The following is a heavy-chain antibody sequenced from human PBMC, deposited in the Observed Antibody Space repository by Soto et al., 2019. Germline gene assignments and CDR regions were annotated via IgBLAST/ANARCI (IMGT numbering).Heavy chain of an antibody. CDR3: AIDLNLGSFDY. Sequence: GGSLRLSCAASGFTFSSYSMNWVRQAPGKGLEWVSYISSSRSSIYYADSVKGRFTISRDNAKNSLYLQMNSLRAEDTAVYYCAIDLNLGSFDYWGQGTLVTVSS. CDR1: GFTFSSYS. V-gene: IGHV3-48*01. CDR2: ISSSRSSI. J-gene: IGHJ4*02.